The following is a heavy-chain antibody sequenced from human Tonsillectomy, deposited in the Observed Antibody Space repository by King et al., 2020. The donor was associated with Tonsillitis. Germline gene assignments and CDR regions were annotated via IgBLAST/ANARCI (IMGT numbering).Heavy chain of an antibody. D-gene: IGHD4-17*01. CDR1: GFTFSSYS. CDR2: ISDSSRTI. CDR3: ARDSRPPTTVTTIGYYGMDV. J-gene: IGHJ6*02. Sequence: QLVESGGGLVQPGGSLRLSCAASGFTFSSYSMNWARQAPGKGLEWVSYISDSSRTIYYADSVKGRFTISRDNAKNSLYLQMNSLRDEDTAVYYCARDSRPPTTVTTIGYYGMDVWGQGTTVTVSS. V-gene: IGHV3-48*02.